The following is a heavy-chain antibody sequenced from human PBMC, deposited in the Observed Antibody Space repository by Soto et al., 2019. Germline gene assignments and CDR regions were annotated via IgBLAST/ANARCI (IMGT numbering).Heavy chain of an antibody. Sequence: GGSLRLSCAASGFTFSNAWMNWVRQAPGKGLEWVGRIKSKTDGGTTDYAAPVKGRFTIPRDDSKNTLYLQMNSLKTEDTAVYYCTTELYYGSGSYYSRTYYYYGMDVWGQGTTVTVSS. CDR1: GFTFSNAW. J-gene: IGHJ6*02. CDR2: IKSKTDGGTT. D-gene: IGHD3-10*01. V-gene: IGHV3-15*07. CDR3: TTELYYGSGSYYSRTYYYYGMDV.